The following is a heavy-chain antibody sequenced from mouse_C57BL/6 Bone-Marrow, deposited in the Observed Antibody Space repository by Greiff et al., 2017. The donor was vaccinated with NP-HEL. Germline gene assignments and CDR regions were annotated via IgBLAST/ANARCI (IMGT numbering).Heavy chain of an antibody. CDR3: ARQITTVVADDY. D-gene: IGHD1-1*01. V-gene: IGHV1-75*01. CDR2: IFPGSGST. CDR1: GYTFTDYY. Sequence: VMLVESGPELVKPGASVKISCKASGYTFTDYYINWVKQRPGQGLEWIGWIFPGSGSTYYNEKFKGKATLTVDKSSSTAYMLLSSLTSEDSAVYFCARQITTVVADDYWGQGTTLTVSS. J-gene: IGHJ2*01.